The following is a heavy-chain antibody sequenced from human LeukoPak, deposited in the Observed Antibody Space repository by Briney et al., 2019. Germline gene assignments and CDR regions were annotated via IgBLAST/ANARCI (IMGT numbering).Heavy chain of an antibody. V-gene: IGHV3-21*01. CDR2: IGPTGTDR. J-gene: IGHJ4*02. Sequence: KAGGSLRLSCAASGFTFSSCGSNWVRQAPGKGLEWVSSIGPTGTDRYYADSVRGRFTISRDNAKNSMYLQMDSLRDEDTAVYYCATETIGRHYDYWGQGTLLTVS. D-gene: IGHD1-14*01. CDR3: ATETIGRHYDY. CDR1: GFTFSSCG.